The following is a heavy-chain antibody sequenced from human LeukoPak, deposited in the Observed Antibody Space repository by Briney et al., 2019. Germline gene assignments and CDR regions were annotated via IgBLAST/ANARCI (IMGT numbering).Heavy chain of an antibody. D-gene: IGHD2-15*01. J-gene: IGHJ4*02. V-gene: IGHV4-59*01. CDR2: IYYSGSS. CDR1: GGSIRSYY. CDR3: ARVVGWSYYFDY. Sequence: SETLSLTCTVSGGSIRSYYWSWIRQPPGKGLEWIGYIYYSGSSNYNPSLKSRVTISVDTSKNQFSLKLSSVTAADTAVYYCARVVGWSYYFDYWGQGTLVTVSS.